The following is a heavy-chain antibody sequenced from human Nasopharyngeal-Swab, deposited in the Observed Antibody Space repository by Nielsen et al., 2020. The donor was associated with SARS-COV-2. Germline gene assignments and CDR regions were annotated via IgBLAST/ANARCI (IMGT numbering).Heavy chain of an antibody. CDR3: AKEMGLVGGIANSLFDY. V-gene: IGHV3-23*01. CDR1: GFTFSSYA. J-gene: IGHJ4*02. D-gene: IGHD3/OR15-3a*01. CDR2: ISGNTFPT. Sequence: GGSLRLSCAASGFTFSSYAMSRVRQAPGKGLEWVSSISGNTFPTYYTNSVKGRFTISRDNSKNTLSLQMNSLRAEDTAVYYCAKEMGLVGGIANSLFDYWGQGTLVTVSS.